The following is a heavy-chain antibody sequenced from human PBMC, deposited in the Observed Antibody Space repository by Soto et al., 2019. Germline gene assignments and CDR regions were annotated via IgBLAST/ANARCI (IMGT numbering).Heavy chain of an antibody. Sequence: PSETLSLTCAVSGGSISSEYFHWTWIRQSPGKGLEWIGYIHYTGSIMYNTSFKNRLNMAVDTTKKQFSLQLTSVTAADTALFFCAREDDGGDRDYYGLDVWGQGTTVTVSS. CDR1: GGSISSEYFH. CDR2: IHYTGSI. CDR3: AREDDGGDRDYYGLDV. D-gene: IGHD2-21*02. V-gene: IGHV4-30-4*08. J-gene: IGHJ6*02.